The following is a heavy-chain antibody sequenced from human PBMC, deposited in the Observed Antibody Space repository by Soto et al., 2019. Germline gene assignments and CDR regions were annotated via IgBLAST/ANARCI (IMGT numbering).Heavy chain of an antibody. CDR2: INHSGST. CDR3: ARGREYSGYDA. V-gene: IGHV4-34*01. D-gene: IGHD5-12*01. J-gene: IGHJ5*02. Sequence: SETLSLTCAVYGGSFSGYYWSWIRQPPGKGLEWIGEINHSGSTNYNPSLKSRVTISVDTSKNQFSLKLSSVTAADTAVYYCARGREYSGYDAWGQGTLVTVSS. CDR1: GGSFSGYY.